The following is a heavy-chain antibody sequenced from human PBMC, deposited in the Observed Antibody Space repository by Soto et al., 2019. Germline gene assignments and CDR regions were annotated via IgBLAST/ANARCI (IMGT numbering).Heavy chain of an antibody. Sequence: GSLRLSCAASGFTFSSYWMSWVRQAPGKGLEWVANIKQDGSEKYYVDSVKGRFTISRDNAKNSLYLQMNSLRAEDTAVYYCAKSLRPGQPWFDPWGQGTLVTVSS. CDR3: AKSLRPGQPWFDP. CDR1: GFTFSSYW. J-gene: IGHJ5*02. CDR2: IKQDGSEK. V-gene: IGHV3-7*03. D-gene: IGHD3-16*01.